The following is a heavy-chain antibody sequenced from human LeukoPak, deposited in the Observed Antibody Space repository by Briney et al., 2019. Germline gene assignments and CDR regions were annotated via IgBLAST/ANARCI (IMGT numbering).Heavy chain of an antibody. Sequence: ASVKVSCKASGYTFTSYAMHWVRQAPGQRLEWMGWINAGNGNTKHSQKFQGRVTITRDTSASTAYMELSSLRSEDTAVYYCASGSSFGYFQHWGQGTLVTVSS. J-gene: IGHJ1*01. CDR2: INAGNGNT. CDR3: ASGSSFGYFQH. V-gene: IGHV1-3*01. D-gene: IGHD2-2*01. CDR1: GYTFTSYA.